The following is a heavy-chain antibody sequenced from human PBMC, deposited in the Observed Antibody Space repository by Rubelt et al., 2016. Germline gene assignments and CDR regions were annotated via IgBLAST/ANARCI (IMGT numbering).Heavy chain of an antibody. V-gene: IGHV1-58*01. D-gene: IGHD5-12*01. CDR3: AADSGYGPSMDV. J-gene: IGHJ6*02. CDR1: GFTFTSSA. CDR2: IVVGSGNT. Sequence: QLVQSGAEVKKPGASVKVSCKASGFTFTSSAVQWVRQARGQRLEWIGWIVVGSGNTNYAQKFQESVTITRDMSTSTAYMELSSLRSEDTAVYYCAADSGYGPSMDVWGQGTTVTVSS.